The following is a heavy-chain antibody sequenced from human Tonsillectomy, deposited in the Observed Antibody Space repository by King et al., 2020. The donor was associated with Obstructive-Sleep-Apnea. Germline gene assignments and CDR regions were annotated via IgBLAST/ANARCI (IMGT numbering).Heavy chain of an antibody. D-gene: IGHD5-24*01. J-gene: IGHJ4*02. V-gene: IGHV3-66*01. CDR1: GFTVSSNY. CDR3: ARGRGDYVYNYFDY. Sequence: VQLVESGGGLVQPGGSLRLSCAASGFTVSSNYMSWVRQAPGKGLQVGSVIYSDYSTYYADSVKGRFTISRDNSKNTLYLQMNSLMAEDTAVYYCARGRGDYVYNYFDYWGQGTLVTVSS. CDR2: IYSDYST.